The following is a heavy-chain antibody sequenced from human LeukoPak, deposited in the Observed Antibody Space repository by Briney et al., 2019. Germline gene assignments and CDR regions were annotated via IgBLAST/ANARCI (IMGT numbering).Heavy chain of an antibody. CDR1: GFTFSNAW. J-gene: IGHJ4*02. D-gene: IGHD3-22*01. V-gene: IGHV3-15*01. CDR2: IKSKTDGGTT. CDR3: TTALGKYYYDSSGYYPIDY. Sequence: GSLRLSCVASGFTFSNAWMSWVRQAPGKGLEWVGRIKSKTDGGTTDYAAPVKGRFTISRDDSKNTLYLQMNSLKTEDIAVYYCTTALGKYYYDSSGYYPIDYWGQGTLVTVSS.